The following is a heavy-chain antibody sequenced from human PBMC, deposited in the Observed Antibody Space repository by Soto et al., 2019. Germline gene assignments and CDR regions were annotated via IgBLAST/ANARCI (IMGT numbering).Heavy chain of an antibody. V-gene: IGHV3-21*01. Sequence: GGSLRLSCAASGFTFSSYSMNWVRQAPGKGLEWVSSISSSSSYIYYADSVKGRFTISRDNAKNSLYLQMNSLRAEDTAVYYCARVVEDYYGSGSYYYYYYYGMDVWGQGTTVTVSS. D-gene: IGHD3-10*01. J-gene: IGHJ6*02. CDR2: ISSSSSYI. CDR1: GFTFSSYS. CDR3: ARVVEDYYGSGSYYYYYYYGMDV.